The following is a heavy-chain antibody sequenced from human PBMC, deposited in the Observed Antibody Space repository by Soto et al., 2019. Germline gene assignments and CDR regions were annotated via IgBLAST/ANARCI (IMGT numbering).Heavy chain of an antibody. CDR2: TYYRSKWYN. CDR3: ARAAPLTTVCASDGYYYYRDV. D-gene: IGHD4-4*01. V-gene: IGHV6-1*01. Sequence: QVQLQQSGPGLVKPSQTLSLTCAISGDSGSSNSAAWNWIRQSPSRGLEWLGRTYYRSKWYNDYEVSVDSGIAINTYTSKHQFSLQLNSAAPEDTAVYYCARAAPLTTVCASDGYYYYRDVWGKGTTDTVSS. J-gene: IGHJ6*03. CDR1: GDSGSSNSAA.